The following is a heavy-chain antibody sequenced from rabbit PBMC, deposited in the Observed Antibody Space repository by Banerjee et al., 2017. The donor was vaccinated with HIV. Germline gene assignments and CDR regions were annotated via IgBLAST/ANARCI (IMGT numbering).Heavy chain of an antibody. D-gene: IGHD4-1*01. CDR3: ARDSSAGSSAWGLNL. V-gene: IGHV1S40*01. CDR1: GFSFSSVYD. J-gene: IGHJ4*01. Sequence: QSLEESGGDLVKPGASLTLTCTASGFSFSSVYDMCWVRQAPGKGLEWIACIATGSGSINYASWAKGRFTISKTSSTTVTLQMTSLTAADTATYFCARDSSAGSSAWGLNLWGPGTLVTVS. CDR2: IATGSGSI.